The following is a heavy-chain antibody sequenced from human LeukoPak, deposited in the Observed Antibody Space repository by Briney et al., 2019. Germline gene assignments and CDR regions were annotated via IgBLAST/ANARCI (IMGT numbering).Heavy chain of an antibody. CDR2: IKSSGDTT. V-gene: IGHV1-46*04. Sequence: ASVKVPCKASGYTSTNFYLHWVRQAPGQGLEWMGVIKSSGDTTYYAQKLQGRVTMTRDTSTTTVYMELSSLTSEDTAVYFCARGGMAAAANWGQGTLVTVSS. D-gene: IGHD6-13*01. CDR3: ARGGMAAAAN. J-gene: IGHJ4*02. CDR1: GYTSTNFY.